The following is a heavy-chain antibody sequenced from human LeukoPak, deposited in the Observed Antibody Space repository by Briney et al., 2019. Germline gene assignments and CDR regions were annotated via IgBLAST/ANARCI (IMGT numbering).Heavy chain of an antibody. V-gene: IGHV1-8*01. CDR3: ARGISPPPEWFGELFDHYRLGY. D-gene: IGHD3-10*01. J-gene: IGHJ4*02. Sequence: ASVKVSCKASGYTFTSYDINWVRQAPGQGLEWMGWMNPNSGNTGYAQKFQGRVTMTRNTSISTAYMELSSLRSEDTAVYYCARGISPPPEWFGELFDHYRLGYWGQGTLVTVSS. CDR2: MNPNSGNT. CDR1: GYTFTSYD.